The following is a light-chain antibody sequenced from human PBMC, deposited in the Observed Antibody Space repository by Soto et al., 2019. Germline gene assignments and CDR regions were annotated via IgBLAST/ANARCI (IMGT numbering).Light chain of an antibody. V-gene: IGLV2-23*03. Sequence: QSALTQPASVSGSPGQSITISCTGTSSDVGSYNLVSWYQQHPGKAPKLMIYEGSKRPSGVSNRFSGSKSGNTASLTISGLQAEDEADYYCCSYAGSSTFRVFGGGTKDRP. CDR3: CSYAGSSTFRV. CDR2: EGS. J-gene: IGLJ2*01. CDR1: SSDVGSYNL.